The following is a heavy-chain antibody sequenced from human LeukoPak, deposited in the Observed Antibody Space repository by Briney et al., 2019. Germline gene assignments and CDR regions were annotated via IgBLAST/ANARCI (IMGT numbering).Heavy chain of an antibody. D-gene: IGHD6-6*01. Sequence: SQTPSLTCTVSGGSISSAGYYWSWIRQHPGKGLEWIGYIYYSGSTYYNPSLMSRVTISVDTSKKQFSLKLSSVTAADTAVYYCARDSKGLYSSSSSDYYMDVWGKGTTVTVS. CDR2: IYYSGST. V-gene: IGHV4-31*03. CDR1: GGSISSAGYY. CDR3: ARDSKGLYSSSSSDYYMDV. J-gene: IGHJ6*03.